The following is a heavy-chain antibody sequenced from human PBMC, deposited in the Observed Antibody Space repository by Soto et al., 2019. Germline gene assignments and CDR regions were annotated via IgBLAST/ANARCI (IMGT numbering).Heavy chain of an antibody. Sequence: SETLSLTCTVSGGSISSYYWSWIRQPPGKGLEWIGYIYYSGTTNYNPSLKSRVTISVDTSKNQFSLKLSSVTAADTAVYYCARVHHKAAGRQGPPIDYYSYGMEVWGQGTTVTVSS. D-gene: IGHD6-25*01. CDR1: GGSISSYY. J-gene: IGHJ6*02. CDR3: ARVHHKAAGRQGPPIDYYSYGMEV. V-gene: IGHV4-59*12. CDR2: IYYSGTT.